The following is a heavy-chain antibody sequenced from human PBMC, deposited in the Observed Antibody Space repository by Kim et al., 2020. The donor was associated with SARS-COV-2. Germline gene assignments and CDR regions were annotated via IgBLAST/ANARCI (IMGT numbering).Heavy chain of an antibody. V-gene: IGHV3-23*01. D-gene: IGHD2-2*01. CDR1: GFTFSSYA. CDR2: ISGSGGST. J-gene: IGHJ5*02. Sequence: GGSLRLSCAASGFTFSSYAMSWVRQAPGKGLEWVSAISGSGGSTYYADSVKGRFTISRDNSKNTLYLQMNSLRAEDTAVYYCAKADLNCSSTSCHNWFDPWGQGTLVTVSS. CDR3: AKADLNCSSTSCHNWFDP.